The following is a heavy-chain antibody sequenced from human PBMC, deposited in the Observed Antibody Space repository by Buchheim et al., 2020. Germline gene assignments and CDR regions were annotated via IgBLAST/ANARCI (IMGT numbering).Heavy chain of an antibody. CDR3: ARDLVITMVQGVITETAGMDV. CDR2: IYSGGNT. J-gene: IGHJ6*02. D-gene: IGHD3-10*01. Sequence: EVQLVESGGGLVQSGGSLRLSCAASRFTVSSNYINWVRQAPGKGLEWVSVIYSGGNTYYADSVKGRFTISRDKSKNTLYLQMNSLRAEDTAVYYCARDLVITMVQGVITETAGMDVWGQGTT. V-gene: IGHV3-66*01. CDR1: RFTVSSNY.